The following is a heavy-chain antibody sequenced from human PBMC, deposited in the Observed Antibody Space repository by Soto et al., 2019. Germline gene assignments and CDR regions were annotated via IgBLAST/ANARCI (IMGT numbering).Heavy chain of an antibody. Sequence: QVQLVQSGAEVKKPGASVKVSCKASGYTFTSYGISWVRQAPGQGLEWMGWISAYNGNTNYPQKLQGTDTMTTATAPRTAYMEVRSLRSDDTAAYYRARTDSSGWYVGQLDAFDIWGQGTVVTVSS. D-gene: IGHD6-19*01. CDR3: ARTDSSGWYVGQLDAFDI. CDR1: GYTFTSYG. V-gene: IGHV1-18*04. J-gene: IGHJ3*02. CDR2: ISAYNGNT.